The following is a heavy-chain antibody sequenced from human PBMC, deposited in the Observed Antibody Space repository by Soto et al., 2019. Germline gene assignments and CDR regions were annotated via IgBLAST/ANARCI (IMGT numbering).Heavy chain of an antibody. CDR2: ISFDGYNK. CDR3: ARDVSPHSNPSWFDP. D-gene: IGHD4-4*01. CDR1: GFSFRNSA. V-gene: IGHV3-30*04. J-gene: IGHJ5*02. Sequence: GGSLRLTCAASGFSFRNSAMHWVRQAPGKGLEWVAMISFDGYNKYYADSVRGRFTISRDNPENTLYLQMSSLRPEDTAVYFCARDVSPHSNPSWFDPWGQGTLVTVSS.